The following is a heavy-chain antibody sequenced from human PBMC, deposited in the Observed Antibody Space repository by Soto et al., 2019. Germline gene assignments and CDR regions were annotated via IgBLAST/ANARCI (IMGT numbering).Heavy chain of an antibody. CDR1: GFTFSSYA. Sequence: PGGSLRLSCAASGFTFSSYAMHWVRQAPGKGLEWVAVISYDGSNKYYADSVKGRFTISRDNSKNTLYLQMNSLRAEDTAVYYCARDPADFWSGYYYYYYGMEVWGQGTTVTVSS. V-gene: IGHV3-30-3*01. CDR3: ARDPADFWSGYYYYYYGMEV. J-gene: IGHJ6*02. D-gene: IGHD3-3*01. CDR2: ISYDGSNK.